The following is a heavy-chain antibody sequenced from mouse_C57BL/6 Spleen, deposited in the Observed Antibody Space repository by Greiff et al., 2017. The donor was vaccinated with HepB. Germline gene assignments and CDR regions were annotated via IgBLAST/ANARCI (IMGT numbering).Heavy chain of an antibody. CDR2: ISDGGGYT. D-gene: IGHD2-2*01. Sequence: EVQGVESGGGLVKPGGSLKLSCAASGFTFSSYAMSWVRQTPEKRLEWVATISDGGGYTYYPDNVKGRFTISRDNAKNNLYLQMSHLKSEDTAMYYCARDGYDGAMDYWGQRTSVTVSS. CDR1: GFTFSSYA. CDR3: ARDGYDGAMDY. J-gene: IGHJ4*01. V-gene: IGHV5-4*01.